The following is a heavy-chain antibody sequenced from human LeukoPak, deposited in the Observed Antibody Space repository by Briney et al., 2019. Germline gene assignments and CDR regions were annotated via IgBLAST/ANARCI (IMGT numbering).Heavy chain of an antibody. J-gene: IGHJ6*03. CDR2: TYTSGGT. Sequence: SQTLSLTCTLSGRSTSSYYCGWIRPPAGKGPEWIGRTYTSGGTNHNPSLKRRVTMSVDTSKNQFSLKLSSVTATATAVYYCARDSRRGYNYYYYMDVWGKGTTVTVSS. CDR3: ARDSRRGYNYYYYMDV. D-gene: IGHD3-10*01. CDR1: GRSTSSYY. V-gene: IGHV4-4*07.